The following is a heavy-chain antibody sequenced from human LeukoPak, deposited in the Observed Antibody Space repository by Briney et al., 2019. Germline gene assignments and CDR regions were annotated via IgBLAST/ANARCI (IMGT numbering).Heavy chain of an antibody. V-gene: IGHV1-69*06. D-gene: IGHD5-24*01. CDR2: IIPLSDSP. J-gene: IGHJ6*03. CDR1: GGTFSSYA. CDR3: ARAYIVNTNGDNVYYYMDV. Sequence: SVKVSCKASGGTFSSYAISRVRQASGQRLEWLGGIIPLSDSPHYAPNFQGRLTITADRFSGVAYMDLSSLSSEDTAIYYCARAYIVNTNGDNVYYYMDVWGTGTTVTVSS.